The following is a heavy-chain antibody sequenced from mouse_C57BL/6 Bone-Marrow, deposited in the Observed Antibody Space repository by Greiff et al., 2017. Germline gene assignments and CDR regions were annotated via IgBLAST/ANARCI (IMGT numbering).Heavy chain of an antibody. J-gene: IGHJ3*01. V-gene: IGHV1-76*01. D-gene: IGHD2-3*01. CDR3: AIDGYYT. CDR2: IYPGSGNT. Sequence: QVQLQQSGAELVRPGASVKLSCKASGYTFTDYYINWVKQRPGQGLEWIARIYPGSGNTYYNEKFKGKATLTAEKSSSTAYTQLSSLTSEDSAVYFCAIDGYYTWGKGTLVTVSA. CDR1: GYTFTDYY.